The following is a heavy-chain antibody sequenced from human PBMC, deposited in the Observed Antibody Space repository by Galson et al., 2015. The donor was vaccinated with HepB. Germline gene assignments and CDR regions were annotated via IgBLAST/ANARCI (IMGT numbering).Heavy chain of an antibody. CDR3: ARAYYYDSSGYLHFDY. D-gene: IGHD3-22*01. CDR2: IDPSDSYT. J-gene: IGHJ4*02. V-gene: IGHV5-10-1*01. Sequence: ISWVRQMPGKGLEWMGRIDPSDSYTNYSPSFQGHVTISADKSISTAYLQWSSLKASDTAMYYCARAYYYDSSGYLHFDYWGQGTLVTVSS.